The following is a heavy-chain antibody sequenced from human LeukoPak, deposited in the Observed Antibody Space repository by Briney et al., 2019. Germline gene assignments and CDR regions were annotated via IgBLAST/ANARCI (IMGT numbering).Heavy chain of an antibody. CDR2: TRNKANSYTT. V-gene: IGHV3-72*01. CDR3: TRAYDVAIREIGF. J-gene: IGHJ4*02. CDR1: GLTFSDYY. Sequence: GGSLRLSCAASGLTFSDYYMDWVRQAPGKGLEWVGRTRNKANSYTTKYAASVKGRFTVSRDDSKNSLYLQMNSLKTEDTAVYYCTRAYDVAIREIGFWSQGTLVTVSS. D-gene: IGHD2-21*01.